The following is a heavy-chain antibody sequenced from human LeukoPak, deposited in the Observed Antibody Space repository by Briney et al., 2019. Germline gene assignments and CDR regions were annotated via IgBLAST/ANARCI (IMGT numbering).Heavy chain of an antibody. J-gene: IGHJ6*03. Sequence: GASVKVSCKASGYTFTSYYMHWVRQAPGQGLEWMGWISAYNGDTDFAQNLQGRLTMTTETSTSTAYMELRSLRPDDTAAYYCARALGYCTGGGCHYMDVWGKGTTVTVSS. CDR2: ISAYNGDT. V-gene: IGHV1-18*04. CDR1: GYTFTSYY. CDR3: ARALGYCTGGGCHYMDV. D-gene: IGHD2-8*02.